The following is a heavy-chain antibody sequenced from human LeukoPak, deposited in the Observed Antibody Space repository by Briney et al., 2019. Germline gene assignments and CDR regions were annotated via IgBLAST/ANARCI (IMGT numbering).Heavy chain of an antibody. J-gene: IGHJ4*02. CDR2: ISTNGGST. CDR1: GFTFSSYA. Sequence: GGSLRLSCAASGFTFSSYAMHWVRQAPGKGLEYVSSISTNGGSTYYANSVKGRFTISRDNSKNMLYLQMGSLRAEDMAVYYCARDSMTTVTTYTFGDYWGQGTLVTVSS. D-gene: IGHD4-17*01. CDR3: ARDSMTTVTTYTFGDY. V-gene: IGHV3-64*01.